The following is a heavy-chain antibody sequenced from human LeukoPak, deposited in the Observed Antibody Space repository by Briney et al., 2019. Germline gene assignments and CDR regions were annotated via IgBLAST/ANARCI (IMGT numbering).Heavy chain of an antibody. CDR1: GGSISSSSYY. CDR3: ARPNQEMATINWYFDL. J-gene: IGHJ2*01. Sequence: PSETLSLTCTVSGGSISSSSYYWGWIRQPPGKGLEWIGSIYYSGSTYYNPSLKSRVTISVDTSKNQFSLKLSSVTAADTAVYYRARPNQEMATINWYFDLWGRGTLVTVSS. D-gene: IGHD5-24*01. CDR2: IYYSGST. V-gene: IGHV4-39*01.